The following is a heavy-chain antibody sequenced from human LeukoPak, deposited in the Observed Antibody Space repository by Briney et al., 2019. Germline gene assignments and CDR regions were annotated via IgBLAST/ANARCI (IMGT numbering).Heavy chain of an antibody. CDR1: GGSITTIDYY. CDR3: ARVATMARGVIITGWYFDL. D-gene: IGHD3-10*01. V-gene: IGHV4-39*07. CDR2: IYDSGST. Sequence: PSETLSLTCIVSGGSITTIDYYWAWIRQSPGKGLEWIGYIYDSGSTSYNPSLKSRVTISIDTSKNQFSLKLSSVTAADTAVYYCARVATMARGVIITGWYFDLWGRGTLVTVSS. J-gene: IGHJ2*01.